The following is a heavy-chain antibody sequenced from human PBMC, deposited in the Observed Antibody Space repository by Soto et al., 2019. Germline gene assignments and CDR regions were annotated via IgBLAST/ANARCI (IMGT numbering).Heavy chain of an antibody. CDR2: IYYSGST. Sequence: QVQLQESGPGLVKPSQTLSLTCTVSGGSISSGGYYWSWIRQHPGKGLEWIGYIYYSGSTYYDPSLKSRVTKSVDTSNNQFSLKLSSVTAADTAVYYCARDNLGAASGWFYFDYWGQGTLVTVSS. CDR1: GGSISSGGYY. D-gene: IGHD6-19*01. CDR3: ARDNLGAASGWFYFDY. J-gene: IGHJ4*02. V-gene: IGHV4-31*03.